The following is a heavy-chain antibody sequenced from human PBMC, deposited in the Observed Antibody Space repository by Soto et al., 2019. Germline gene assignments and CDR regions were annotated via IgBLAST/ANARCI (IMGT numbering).Heavy chain of an antibody. D-gene: IGHD4-17*01. CDR1: SGSIISTNW. CDR2: IYHSGST. Sequence: QVQLQESGPGLVKPSGTLSLTCAVSSGSIISTNWWTWVRQPPGKGLEWIGEIYHSGSTNYRLSLKSRVTISVDKSKNQFSLNLSSVTAADTAVYYCARGLTDYDGFDIWGQGTMVTVSS. J-gene: IGHJ3*02. V-gene: IGHV4-4*02. CDR3: ARGLTDYDGFDI.